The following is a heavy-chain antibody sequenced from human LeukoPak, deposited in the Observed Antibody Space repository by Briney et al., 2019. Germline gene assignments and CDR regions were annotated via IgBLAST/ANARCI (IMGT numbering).Heavy chain of an antibody. CDR2: IYTSGST. D-gene: IGHD3-10*01. Sequence: SETLSLTCTVSGGSISSGSYYWSWIRQPAGKGLEWIGRIYTSGSTNYNPSLKSRVTISVGTSKNQFSLKLSSVTAADTAVYYCARDGPLWFGEFYPWGQGTLVTVSS. V-gene: IGHV4-61*02. J-gene: IGHJ5*02. CDR1: GGSISSGSYY. CDR3: ARDGPLWFGEFYP.